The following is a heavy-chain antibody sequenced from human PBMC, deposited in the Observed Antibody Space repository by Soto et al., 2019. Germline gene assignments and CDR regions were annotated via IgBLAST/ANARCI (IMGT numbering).Heavy chain of an antibody. CDR1: GYTFTNFD. Sequence: ASVKVSCKASGYTFTNFDVNWVRQAPGQGLEWMGRMDPNTGNTGCAQKFQGRVTMTGNASITTAYMELSSLRSEDTAVYYCGRGSYTGRWNSHFINYWGHGTLVTVSS. V-gene: IGHV1-8*01. J-gene: IGHJ4*01. CDR3: GRGSYTGRWNSHFINY. CDR2: MDPNTGNT. D-gene: IGHD3-16*02.